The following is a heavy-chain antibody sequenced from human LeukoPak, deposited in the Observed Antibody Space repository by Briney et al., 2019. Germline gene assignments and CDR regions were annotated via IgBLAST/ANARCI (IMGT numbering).Heavy chain of an antibody. D-gene: IGHD2-2*01. Sequence: GGSLRLSCAASGFTFSSYWVHWVRQAPGKGLVWVSRINSDGSSTSYADSVKGRFTISRDNAKNTLYLQMNSLRAEDTAVYYCARVGVLGYCSSTSCHTFDYWGQGTLVTVSS. V-gene: IGHV3-74*01. J-gene: IGHJ4*02. CDR2: INSDGSST. CDR1: GFTFSSYW. CDR3: ARVGVLGYCSSTSCHTFDY.